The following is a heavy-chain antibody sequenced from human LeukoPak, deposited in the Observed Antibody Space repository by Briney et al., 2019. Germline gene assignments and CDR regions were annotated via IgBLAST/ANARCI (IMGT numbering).Heavy chain of an antibody. Sequence: PSETLSLTCAVYGGSFSGYYWSWIRQPPGKGLEWIGEINHSGSTNYNPSLKSRVTISVDTSKNQFSLKLRSVTAADTAVYYCARVGDCSSTSCLSWFDYWGQGTLVTVSS. CDR2: INHSGST. J-gene: IGHJ4*02. CDR1: GGSFSGYY. V-gene: IGHV4-34*01. CDR3: ARVGDCSSTSCLSWFDY. D-gene: IGHD2-2*01.